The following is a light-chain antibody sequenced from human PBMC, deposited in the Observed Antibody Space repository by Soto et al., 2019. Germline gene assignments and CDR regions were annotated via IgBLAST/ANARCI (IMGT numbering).Light chain of an antibody. CDR1: RSNIGSNP. CDR3: ATWEDTLYGPV. CDR2: RDN. J-gene: IGLJ3*02. V-gene: IGLV1-44*01. Sequence: QSVLTQPPSASGTPGQRVTISCSGSRSNIGSNPVQWYQQFPGTAPKLLIYRDNQRPSGVSDRFSGSKSGTSASLAISGLQCEDEADYHCATWEDTLYGPVFGGGTKVTVL.